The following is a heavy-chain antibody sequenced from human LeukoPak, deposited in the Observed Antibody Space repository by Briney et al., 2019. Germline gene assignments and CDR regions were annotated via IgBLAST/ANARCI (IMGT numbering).Heavy chain of an antibody. V-gene: IGHV4-39*01. CDR3: ARVQLVLVLDY. D-gene: IGHD6-6*01. CDR2: IYYSGST. Sequence: GGWIRQXXXEXLEWIVSIYYSGSTYYNPSLKSRVTISVDTSKNQFSLKLSSVTAADTAVYYCARVQLVLVLDYWGQGTLVTVSS. J-gene: IGHJ4*02.